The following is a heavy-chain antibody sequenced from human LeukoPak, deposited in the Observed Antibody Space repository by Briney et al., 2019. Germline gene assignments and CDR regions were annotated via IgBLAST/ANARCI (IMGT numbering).Heavy chain of an antibody. CDR3: ARHVGNYGRFGVFEI. CDR1: GGSISSHY. V-gene: IGHV4-59*08. CDR2: IYYSGST. Sequence: SETLSLTCNVSGGSISSHYWSWIRQPPGKGLEWIGYIYYSGSTNYNPSLKSRVTISVDTSKKQFSLRLSSVTAADTAMYYCARHVGNYGRFGVFEIGGKGAMVPVSS. D-gene: IGHD4-11*01. J-gene: IGHJ3*02.